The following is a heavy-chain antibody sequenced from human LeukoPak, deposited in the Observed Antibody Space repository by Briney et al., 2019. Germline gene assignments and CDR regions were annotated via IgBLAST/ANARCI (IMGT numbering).Heavy chain of an antibody. V-gene: IGHV1-18*01. CDR1: GYTFTSYG. J-gene: IGHJ4*02. Sequence: ASVKVSCKAPGYTFTSYGISWVRQAPGQGLEWMGWISAYNGNTNYAQKLQGRVTMTTDTSTSTAYMDLSSLRSDDTALYYCAGGITGTDFWGQGTLVTVSS. CDR3: AGGITGTDF. D-gene: IGHD1-14*01. CDR2: ISAYNGNT.